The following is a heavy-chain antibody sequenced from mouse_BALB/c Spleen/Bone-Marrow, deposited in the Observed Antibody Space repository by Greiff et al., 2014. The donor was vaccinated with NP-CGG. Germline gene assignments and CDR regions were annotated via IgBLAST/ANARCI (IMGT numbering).Heavy chain of an antibody. CDR1: GFTFTDYY. CDR3: ARGAEYGDYLGLAY. J-gene: IGHJ3*01. D-gene: IGHD2-13*01. Sequence: EVQLQQSGPELVKPGASVKISCKASGFTFTDYYMHWVKQSPGKGLEWIGYIYPYNGGTVYKQKFKSKATLTVDKSSSTANMELRSLTSEDSAMYYCARGAEYGDYLGLAYWGQGTLVTVSA. CDR2: IYPYNGGT. V-gene: IGHV1S29*02.